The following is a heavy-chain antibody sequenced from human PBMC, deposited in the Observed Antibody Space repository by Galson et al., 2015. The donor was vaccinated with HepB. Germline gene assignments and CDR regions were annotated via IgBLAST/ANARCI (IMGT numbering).Heavy chain of an antibody. J-gene: IGHJ5*02. Sequence: SVKVSCKASGYTFTNYAISWVRQAPGQGLEWMGWSSANTGKPTYAQSVPGRVTLTTDTSASTAYMQLSSLKADDTAVYYCARESSLSGGIYDDCFDPWGQGTLVTVSS. CDR2: SSANTGKP. CDR1: GYTFTNYA. CDR3: ARESSLSGGIYDDCFDP. D-gene: IGHD2-15*01. V-gene: IGHV1-18*04.